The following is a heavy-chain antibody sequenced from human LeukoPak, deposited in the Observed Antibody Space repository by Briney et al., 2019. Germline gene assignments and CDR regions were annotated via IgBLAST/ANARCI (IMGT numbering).Heavy chain of an antibody. CDR2: IYNSGTT. J-gene: IGHJ4*02. D-gene: IGHD3-16*01. Sequence: SETLSLTCTVSGGSISSGDYYWTWIRQHPGKGLEWIGYIYNSGTTYYNPSLESRVTISGGTSKNQCSLKLSSVTAADTAVYYCARTAGWSYGFDYWGQGTLVTVSS. V-gene: IGHV4-31*03. CDR1: GGSISSGDYY. CDR3: ARTAGWSYGFDY.